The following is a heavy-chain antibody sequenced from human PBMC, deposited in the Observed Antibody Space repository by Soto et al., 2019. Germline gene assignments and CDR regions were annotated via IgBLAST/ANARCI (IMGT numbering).Heavy chain of an antibody. CDR3: ARDSAGYCSSTSCYGGVFDY. Sequence: ESGGGLVQPGGSLRLSCAASGFTFSSYWMSWVRQAPGKGLEWVANIKQDGSEKYYVDSVKGRFTISRDNAKNSLYLQMNSLRAEDTAVYYCARDSAGYCSSTSCYGGVFDYWGQGTLVTVSS. J-gene: IGHJ4*02. D-gene: IGHD2-2*01. V-gene: IGHV3-7*05. CDR2: IKQDGSEK. CDR1: GFTFSSYW.